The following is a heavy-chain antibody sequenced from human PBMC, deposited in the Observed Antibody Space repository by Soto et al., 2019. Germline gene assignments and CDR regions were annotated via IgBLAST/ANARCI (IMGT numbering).Heavy chain of an antibody. Sequence: EVQLVESGGGLVQPGGSLRLSCAASGFTFSSYSMNWVRQAPGKGLEWVSYISSSSSTIYYADSVKGRFTISRDNAKNSLYLQMNSLRDEDTAVYYCARDPYYYDSSAPSSGWFDPWGQGTLVTVSS. CDR3: ARDPYYYDSSAPSSGWFDP. CDR1: GFTFSSYS. CDR2: ISSSSSTI. J-gene: IGHJ5*02. V-gene: IGHV3-48*02. D-gene: IGHD3-22*01.